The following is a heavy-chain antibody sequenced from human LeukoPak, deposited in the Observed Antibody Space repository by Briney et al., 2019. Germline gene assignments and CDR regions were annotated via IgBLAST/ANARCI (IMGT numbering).Heavy chain of an antibody. J-gene: IGHJ3*02. D-gene: IGHD3-10*01. CDR2: IYHSGST. CDR1: GGSISSGGYS. V-gene: IGHV4-30-2*01. CDR3: ARSRLNYYGSANHDAFDI. Sequence: SETLSPTCAVSGGSISSGGYSWSWIRQPPGKGLEWIGYIYHSGSTYYNPSLKSRVTISVDRSKNQFSLKLSSVTAADTAVYYCARSRLNYYGSANHDAFDIWGQGTMVTVSS.